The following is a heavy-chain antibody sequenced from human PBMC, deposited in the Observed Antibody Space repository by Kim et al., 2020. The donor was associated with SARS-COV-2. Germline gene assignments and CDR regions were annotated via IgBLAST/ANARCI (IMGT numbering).Heavy chain of an antibody. V-gene: IGHV1-8*01. Sequence: TGYAQKFQGRVTMTRDTSMSTAYMELSSLRSEDTAVYYCARGTGIMIAGYYWGQGTLVTVAS. CDR3: ARGTGIMIAGYY. D-gene: IGHD3-10*01. CDR2: T. J-gene: IGHJ4*02.